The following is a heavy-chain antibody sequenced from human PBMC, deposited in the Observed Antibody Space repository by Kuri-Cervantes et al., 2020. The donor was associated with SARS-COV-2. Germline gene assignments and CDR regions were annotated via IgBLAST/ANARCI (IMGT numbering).Heavy chain of an antibody. CDR3: ARAYYDFWSGYYRDAFDI. D-gene: IGHD3-3*01. CDR1: GFSFSSYA. V-gene: IGHV3-23*01. J-gene: IGHJ3*02. Sequence: ETLSLTCAASGFSFSSYAMSWVRQAPGKGLEWVSAISGSGGSTYYADSVKGRFTISRDNSKNTLYLQMNSLRAEDTAVYYCARAYYDFWSGYYRDAFDIWGQGTMVTVSS. CDR2: ISGSGGST.